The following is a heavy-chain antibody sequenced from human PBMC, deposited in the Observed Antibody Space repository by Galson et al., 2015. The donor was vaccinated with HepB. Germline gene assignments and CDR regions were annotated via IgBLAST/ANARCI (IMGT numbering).Heavy chain of an antibody. CDR3: ARVGVSCSSTSCYVFDY. D-gene: IGHD2-2*01. J-gene: IGHJ4*02. Sequence: SVKVSCKVSGYTFTSYYMHWVRQAPGQGLEWMGIINPSGDSTSYAQKFQGRVTMTRDTSTSTVYMELSSLRSEDTAVYYCARVGVSCSSTSCYVFDYWGQGTLVTVSS. CDR1: GYTFTSYY. CDR2: INPSGDST. V-gene: IGHV1-46*01.